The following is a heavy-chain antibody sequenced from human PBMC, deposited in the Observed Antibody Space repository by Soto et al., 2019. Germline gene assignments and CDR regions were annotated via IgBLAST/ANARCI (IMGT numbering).Heavy chain of an antibody. CDR3: ARVPDR. J-gene: IGHJ5*02. V-gene: IGHV4-39*01. Sequence: PSETLSLTSTVSGDSISGSPYCWGWIRQPPGKGLEWIASVYYSGNTHNNPSLKSRVTMSVDTYTNQFSLKLNSVTAADTAVYYCARVPDRWVQGTLVTVSS. CDR2: VYYSGNT. CDR1: GDSISGSPYC. D-gene: IGHD2-2*01.